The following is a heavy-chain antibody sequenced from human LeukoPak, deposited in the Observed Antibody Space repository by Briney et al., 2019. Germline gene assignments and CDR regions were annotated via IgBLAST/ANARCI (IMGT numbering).Heavy chain of an antibody. CDR3: ARDPPTVTNVYYGMDV. D-gene: IGHD4-17*01. Sequence: SVKVSCKASGGTFSTYVISWVRQAPGQGLEWMGGIIPMSGTTNYAQKFQGRVTIIADESTTTAYMEVSSLRSEDTAVYYCARDPPTVTNVYYGMDVWGQGTTVTVSS. J-gene: IGHJ6*02. CDR2: IIPMSGTT. V-gene: IGHV1-69*13. CDR1: GGTFSTYV.